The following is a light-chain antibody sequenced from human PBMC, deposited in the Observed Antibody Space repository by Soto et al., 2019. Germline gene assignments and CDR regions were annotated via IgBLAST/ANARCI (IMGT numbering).Light chain of an antibody. V-gene: IGKV3-11*01. CDR2: GAS. CDR1: QTVSSS. J-gene: IGKJ5*01. Sequence: VLTQSPGTLSLSPGERATLSCRASQTVSSSLAWYQQKPGQAPRLLIYGASNRATGIPDRFSGSGSGTDFTLTISSLEPEDFAVYYCQQRSNWPPITFGQGTRLEIK. CDR3: QQRSNWPPIT.